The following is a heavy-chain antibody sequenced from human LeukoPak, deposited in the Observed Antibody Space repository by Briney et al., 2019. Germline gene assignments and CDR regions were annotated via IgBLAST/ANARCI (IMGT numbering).Heavy chain of an antibody. Sequence: GGSLRLSCAASGFTFNNYVMSWVRQAPGRGLEWVSGIDHAGGSTNYADSVQGRFTVSRDNSKNTLYLQMNSLRAEDTAVYYCAKTYYGSGSYYFDYWGQGTLVTVSS. CDR3: AKTYYGSGSYYFDY. V-gene: IGHV3-23*01. D-gene: IGHD3-10*01. CDR2: IDHAGGST. CDR1: GFTFNNYV. J-gene: IGHJ4*02.